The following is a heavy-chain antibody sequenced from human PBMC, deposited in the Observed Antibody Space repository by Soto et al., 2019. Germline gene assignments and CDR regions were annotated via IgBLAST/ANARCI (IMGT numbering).Heavy chain of an antibody. CDR3: ARGLPYCGSDCNTNFDF. V-gene: IGHV3-53*01. J-gene: IGHJ4*02. D-gene: IGHD2-21*02. CDR1: GFSVSTSH. Sequence: SGGSLRLSCAAAGFSVSTSHISWVRQAPGKGLEWVSVIYSGGATHYAVSVKGRFIISRDKSKNTVDLQMNSLRAEDTAVYFCARGLPYCGSDCNTNFDFWAQGTLVTVPS. CDR2: IYSGGAT.